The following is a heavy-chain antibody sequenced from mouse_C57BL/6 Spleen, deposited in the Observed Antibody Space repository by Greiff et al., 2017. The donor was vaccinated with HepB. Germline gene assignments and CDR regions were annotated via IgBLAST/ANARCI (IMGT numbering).Heavy chain of an antibody. CDR3: YDYDRGFAY. J-gene: IGHJ3*01. Sequence: VMLVESGAELAKPGASVKLSCKASGYTFTSYWMHWVKQRPGQGLEWIGYINPSSGYTKYNQKFKDKATLTADKSSSTAYMQLSSLTYEDSAVYYCYDYDRGFAYWGQGTLVTVSA. D-gene: IGHD2-4*01. CDR1: GYTFTSYW. CDR2: INPSSGYT. V-gene: IGHV1-7*01.